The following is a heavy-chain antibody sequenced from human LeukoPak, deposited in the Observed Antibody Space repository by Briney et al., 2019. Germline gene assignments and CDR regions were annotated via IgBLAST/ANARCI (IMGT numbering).Heavy chain of an antibody. V-gene: IGHV4-34*01. Sequence: SETLSLTCVVYGGSFSAYYWSCIRQPPGKGLEWIGDINNSGGTNYNPSLKSRVTISVDTSKNQFSLKLSSVTAADTAVYYCAKSRGYNYGSWDQYFDYWGQGTLVTVSS. J-gene: IGHJ4*02. CDR3: AKSRGYNYGSWDQYFDY. CDR1: GGSFSAYY. CDR2: INNSGGT. D-gene: IGHD5-18*01.